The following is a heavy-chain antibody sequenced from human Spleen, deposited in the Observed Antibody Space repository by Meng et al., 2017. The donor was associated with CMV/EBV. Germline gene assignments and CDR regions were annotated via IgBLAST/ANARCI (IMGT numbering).Heavy chain of an antibody. J-gene: IGHJ3*02. CDR3: ARARMWFLPSDAFDI. CDR2: ITGSGEET. Sequence: GESLKISCVGFGFSLRNYAIGWVRQAPGQGLEWVAAITGSGEETYYANSVKGRFTIFRDVSQNTVYVQMNSLRAEDTAVYYCARARMWFLPSDAFDIWGQGTMVTVSS. D-gene: IGHD2-21*01. CDR1: GFSLRNYA. V-gene: IGHV3-23*01.